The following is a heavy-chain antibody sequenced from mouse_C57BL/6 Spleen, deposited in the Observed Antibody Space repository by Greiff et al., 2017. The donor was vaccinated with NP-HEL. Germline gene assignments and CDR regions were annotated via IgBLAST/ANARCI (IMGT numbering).Heavy chain of an antibody. CDR1: GYTFTDYE. CDR2: IDPETGGT. V-gene: IGHV1-15*01. Sequence: VQLQQSGAELVRPGASVTLSCKASGYTFTDYEMHWVKQTPVPGLEWIGAIDPETGGTAYNQKFKGKAILTADKSSSTAYMELRSLASEDSAGYYCKRYGSSYWYFDVWGTGTTVTVSS. J-gene: IGHJ1*03. D-gene: IGHD1-1*01. CDR3: KRYGSSYWYFDV.